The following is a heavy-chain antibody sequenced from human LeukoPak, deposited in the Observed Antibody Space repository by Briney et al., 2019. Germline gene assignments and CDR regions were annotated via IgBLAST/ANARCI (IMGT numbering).Heavy chain of an antibody. J-gene: IGHJ5*02. D-gene: IGHD3-10*01. CDR3: ARLTIRMLRGAYSGVGWFDP. Sequence: RGESLKISCKGSGYSFTSYWIGWVRQMPGKGLEWMGITYPGDSDTRYSPSFQGQVTISADKSLSTAYLQWSSLKASDTAMYYCARLTIRMLRGAYSGVGWFDPWGQGTLVTVSS. CDR2: TYPGDSDT. V-gene: IGHV5-51*01. CDR1: GYSFTSYW.